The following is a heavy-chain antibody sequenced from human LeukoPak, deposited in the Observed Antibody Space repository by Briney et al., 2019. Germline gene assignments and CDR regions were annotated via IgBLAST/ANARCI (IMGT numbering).Heavy chain of an antibody. D-gene: IGHD6-13*01. Sequence: GGSLRLSCAASGFTFSDYYMSWIRQAPGKGLEWVSYISSSGSTIYYADSVKGRFTISRDNAKNSLYLQMNSLRAEDTAVYYCAKDRATGYSSSWDHDAFDIWGQGTMVTVSS. CDR1: GFTFSDYY. V-gene: IGHV3-11*01. CDR2: ISSSGSTI. J-gene: IGHJ3*02. CDR3: AKDRATGYSSSWDHDAFDI.